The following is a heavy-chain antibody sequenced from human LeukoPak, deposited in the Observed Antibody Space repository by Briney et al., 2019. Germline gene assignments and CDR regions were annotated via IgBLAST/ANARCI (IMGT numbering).Heavy chain of an antibody. CDR3: ATGKLVANSNWFDS. J-gene: IGHJ5*01. CDR1: EYIFTDYY. D-gene: IGHD5-12*01. CDR2: INPKSGGT. V-gene: IGHV1-2*02. Sequence: GASVKVSCKASEYIFTDYYMHWVRQAPGQGLEWMAWINPKSGGTNYAQKFQGRVTMTRDTSISTAYMELTSLRSDDTALYYCATGKLVANSNWFDSWGQGTLVTVSS.